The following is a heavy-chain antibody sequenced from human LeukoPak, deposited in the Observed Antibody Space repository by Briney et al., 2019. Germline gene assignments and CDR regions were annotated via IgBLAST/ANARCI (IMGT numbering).Heavy chain of an antibody. CDR2: ISYDGSNK. J-gene: IGHJ4*02. CDR1: GFTFSSYA. CDR3: ARDATAMVTCIDY. Sequence: GGSLRLSCAASGFTFSSYAMHWVRQAPGKGLEWVAVISYDGSNKYYADSVKGRFTISRDNSKNTLYLQMNSLRAEDTAVYYCARDATAMVTCIDYWGQGTLVTVSS. V-gene: IGHV3-30*04. D-gene: IGHD5-18*01.